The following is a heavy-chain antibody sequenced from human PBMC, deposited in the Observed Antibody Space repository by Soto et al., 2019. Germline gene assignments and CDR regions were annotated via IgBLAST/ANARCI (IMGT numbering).Heavy chain of an antibody. J-gene: IGHJ4*02. CDR1: GGSISSYY. CDR3: ARLEAAAGDLDY. CDR2: IYYSGST. V-gene: IGHV4-59*08. D-gene: IGHD6-13*01. Sequence: SSETLSLTCTVSGGSISSYYWSWIRQPPGKGLEWIGYIYYSGSTNYNPSLKSRVTISVDTSKNQFSLKLSSVTAADTAVYYCARLEAAAGDLDYWGQGTLVTAPQ.